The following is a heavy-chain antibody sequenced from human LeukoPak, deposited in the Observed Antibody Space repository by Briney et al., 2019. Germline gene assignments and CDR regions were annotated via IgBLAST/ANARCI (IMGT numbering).Heavy chain of an antibody. V-gene: IGHV3-48*01. CDR2: ITYNSGTI. D-gene: IGHD5-18*01. CDR1: GFTFSPLG. Sequence: PGGSLRLSCAASGFTFSPLGMNWVRQAPGNGLEWVSYITYNSGTIFYADSVKGRFTISRDNAKDSLYLQMSSLRGEDTAVYYCARDSGYSYADDYWGQGTLVTVSS. CDR3: ARDSGYSYADDY. J-gene: IGHJ4*02.